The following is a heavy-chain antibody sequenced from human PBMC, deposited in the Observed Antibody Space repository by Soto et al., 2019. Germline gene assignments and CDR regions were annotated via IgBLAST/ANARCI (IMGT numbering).Heavy chain of an antibody. J-gene: IGHJ4*02. CDR1: GFTFSSYG. Sequence: QVQLVESGGGVVQPGRSLRLSCAASGFTFSSYGMHWVRQAPGKGLEWVAGISYDGSNKYYADSVKGRFTISRDNSKNTLYLQMNSLRAEDTAVYYCAKRFYYFDYWGQGTLVTVSS. CDR3: AKRFYYFDY. D-gene: IGHD3-3*01. CDR2: ISYDGSNK. V-gene: IGHV3-30*18.